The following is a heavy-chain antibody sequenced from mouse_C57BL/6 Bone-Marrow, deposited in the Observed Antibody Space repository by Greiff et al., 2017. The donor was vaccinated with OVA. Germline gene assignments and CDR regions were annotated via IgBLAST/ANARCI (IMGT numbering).Heavy chain of an antibody. Sequence: VQLQQSGAELVKPGASVKMSCKASGYTFTSYWITWVKQRPGQCLEWIGDIYPGSGSTNYNEKFKSKATLTVDTSSSTAYEQLSSLTSEDSAVYCGARRYCSFEYWGQGTTLPVSS. CDR1: GYTFTSYW. CDR2: IYPGSGST. J-gene: IGHJ2*01. V-gene: IGHV1-55*01. CDR3: ARRYCSFEY. D-gene: IGHD6-1*01.